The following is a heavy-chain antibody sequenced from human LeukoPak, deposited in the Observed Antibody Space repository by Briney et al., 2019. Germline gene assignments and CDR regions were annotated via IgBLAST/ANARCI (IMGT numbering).Heavy chain of an antibody. J-gene: IGHJ5*02. Sequence: GGSLRLSCAVSGFTFSSCDMSWVRQAPGKGLEWVSAISASGGSTYYADSVKGRFTISRDNSKNTLYLQMNSLRAEDTAVYYCAKDRHAPGRYCSSTTCFPFDPWGQGTLVTVSS. V-gene: IGHV3-23*01. D-gene: IGHD2-2*01. CDR2: ISASGGST. CDR3: AKDRHAPGRYCSSTTCFPFDP. CDR1: GFTFSSCD.